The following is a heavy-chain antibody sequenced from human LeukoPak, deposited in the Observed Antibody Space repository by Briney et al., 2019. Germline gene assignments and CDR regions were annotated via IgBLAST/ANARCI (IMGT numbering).Heavy chain of an antibody. D-gene: IGHD3-10*01. J-gene: IGHJ4*02. CDR2: VYYSGST. V-gene: IGHV4-59*01. Sequence: PSETLSLTCTVSGGSISSYYWSWIRQPPGKGLEWIGYVYYSGSTNYNPSLKSRVTISVDTSKNQFSLKLSSVTAADTAVYYCARGSRRALTHAGGYYFDYWGQGTLVTVSS. CDR3: ARGSRRALTHAGGYYFDY. CDR1: GGSISSYY.